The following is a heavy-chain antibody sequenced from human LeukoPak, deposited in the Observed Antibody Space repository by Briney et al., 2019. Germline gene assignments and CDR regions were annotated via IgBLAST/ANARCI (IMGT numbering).Heavy chain of an antibody. CDR1: GFSISDYY. J-gene: IGHJ4*02. CDR3: ASRPGCSYAFDQ. V-gene: IGHV3-11*01. CDR2: ISSSGNNI. Sequence: GGSLRLSCEGAGFSISDYYMNWIRQAPGKGLEWFSSISSSGNNIFYADSVKGRFAISRDNANNSMHLQMSSLRAEDTAVYYCASRPGCSYAFDQWGQGTLVTVSS. D-gene: IGHD5-18*01.